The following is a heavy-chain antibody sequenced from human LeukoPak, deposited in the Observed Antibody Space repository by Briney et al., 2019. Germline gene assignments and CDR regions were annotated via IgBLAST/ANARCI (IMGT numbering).Heavy chain of an antibody. D-gene: IGHD2-2*01. J-gene: IGHJ6*03. V-gene: IGHV4-39*07. CDR1: GGSISSSSYY. CDR2: IYYSGST. Sequence: SSETLSLTCTVSGGSISSSSYYWGWIRQPPGKGLEWIGSIYYSGSTYYNPSLKSRVTISVDTSKNQFSLKLSSVTAADTAVYYCARGPPLTRDIVVVPAVRGYYYMDVWGKGTTVTVSS. CDR3: ARGPPLTRDIVVVPAVRGYYYMDV.